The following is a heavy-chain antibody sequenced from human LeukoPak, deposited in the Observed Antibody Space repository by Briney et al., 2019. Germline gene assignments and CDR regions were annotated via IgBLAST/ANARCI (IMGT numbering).Heavy chain of an antibody. CDR2: ISGSGGST. Sequence: GGSLRLSCAASEFTFSTYWMTWVRQAPGKGLEWVSAISGSGGSTYYADSVKGRFTISRDNSKNTLYLQMNSLRAEDTAVYYCAKSSMVRGVIVPFDYWGQGTLVTVSS. D-gene: IGHD3-10*01. CDR3: AKSSMVRGVIVPFDY. J-gene: IGHJ4*02. V-gene: IGHV3-23*01. CDR1: EFTFSTYW.